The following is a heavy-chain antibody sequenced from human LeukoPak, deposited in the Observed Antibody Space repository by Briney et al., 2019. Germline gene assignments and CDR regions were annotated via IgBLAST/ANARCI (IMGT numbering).Heavy chain of an antibody. CDR1: GYTFTGYY. D-gene: IGHD6-6*01. CDR2: INPNSGGT. CDR3: ARDTSSSPGDY. J-gene: IGHJ4*02. V-gene: IGHV1-2*02. Sequence: GASVKVSCKASGYTFTGYYMHWVRQAPGQGLEWMGWINPNSGGTNYAQKFQGRVTMTRDTSISTAYMEVTRLTSDDTAVYYCARDTSSSPGDYWGQGTLVTVYS.